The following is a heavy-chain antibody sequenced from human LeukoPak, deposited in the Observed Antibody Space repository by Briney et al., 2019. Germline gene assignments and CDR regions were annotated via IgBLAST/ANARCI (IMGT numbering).Heavy chain of an antibody. Sequence: KPSETLSLTCTVSGGSISSSSYYWGWIRQPPGKGLEWIGSIYYSGSTYYNPSLKSRVTISVDTSKNQFSLKLSSVTAADTAVYYCAREPILSSWYYYYGMDVWGQGTTVTVSS. CDR1: GGSISSSSYY. J-gene: IGHJ6*02. CDR3: AREPILSSWYYYYGMDV. CDR2: IYYSGST. D-gene: IGHD2-2*01. V-gene: IGHV4-39*07.